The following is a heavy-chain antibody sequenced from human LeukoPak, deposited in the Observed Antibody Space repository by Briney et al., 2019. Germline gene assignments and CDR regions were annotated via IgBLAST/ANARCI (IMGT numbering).Heavy chain of an antibody. CDR3: ASSKDSDYVRGSYPFDY. D-gene: IGHD3-16*02. Sequence: GGSLRLSCAASGFTVSSNYMSWVRQAPGKGLEWVSVIYSGGSTYYADSVKGRFTISRDNSKNTLYLQMNSLRAEDTAVYYCASSKDSDYVRGSYPFDYWGQGTLVTVSS. J-gene: IGHJ4*02. V-gene: IGHV3-53*01. CDR1: GFTVSSNY. CDR2: IYSGGST.